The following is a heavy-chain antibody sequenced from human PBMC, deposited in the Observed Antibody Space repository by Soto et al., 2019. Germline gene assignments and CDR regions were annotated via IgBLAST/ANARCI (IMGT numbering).Heavy chain of an antibody. J-gene: IGHJ6*02. CDR3: ARDKDRVRLGGNYYYAMDV. D-gene: IGHD5-12*01. CDR1: GGTFSTSA. Sequence: QVRLVQYGAEVMQPGSSVRVSCKASGGTFSTSAISWVRQAPGQGLEWMGGIIPIFGTAYSAQKFQGRVTITADDSTSTAYMEPSSLRSEETAVYFCARDKDRVRLGGNYYYAMDVWGQGTTVTGAS. V-gene: IGHV1-69*12. CDR2: IIPIFGTA.